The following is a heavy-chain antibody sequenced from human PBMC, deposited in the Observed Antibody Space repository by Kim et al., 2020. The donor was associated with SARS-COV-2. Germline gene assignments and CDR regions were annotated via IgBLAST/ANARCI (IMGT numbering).Heavy chain of an antibody. CDR2: ISYDGSNK. CDR1: GFTFSSYG. J-gene: IGHJ4*02. V-gene: IGHV3-30*18. Sequence: GGSLRLSCAASGFTFSSYGMHWVRQAPGKGLEWVAVISYDGSNKYYADSVKGRFTISRDNSKNTLYLQMNSLRAEDTAVYYCAKILSVISSTPTFDYWGQGTLVTGSS. CDR3: AKILSVISSTPTFDY. D-gene: IGHD3-16*02.